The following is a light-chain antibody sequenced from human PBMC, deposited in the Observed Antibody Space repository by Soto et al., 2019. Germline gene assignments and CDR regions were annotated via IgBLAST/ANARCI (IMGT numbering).Light chain of an antibody. V-gene: IGLV2-14*01. CDR1: SGDVGNYNY. Sequence: QSALTQPASVSGSPGQSITISCIGTSGDVGNYNYVSWYQQHPGKVPKLMIYEVSNRPSGVSHRFSGSKSGNTASLTISGLQAEDEADYYCSSYTISSTYVFGTGTKVTVL. CDR2: EVS. J-gene: IGLJ1*01. CDR3: SSYTISSTYV.